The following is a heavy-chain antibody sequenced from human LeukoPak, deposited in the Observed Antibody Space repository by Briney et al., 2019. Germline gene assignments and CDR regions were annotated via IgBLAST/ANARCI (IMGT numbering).Heavy chain of an antibody. CDR2: INPSGGST. D-gene: IGHD3-9*01. CDR1: GHTFTSYY. CDR3: ARKGILTYYDILTGYWDWFDP. J-gene: IGHJ5*02. Sequence: ASVKVSCKASGHTFTSYYMHWVRQAPGQGLEWMGIINPSGGSTSYAQKFQGRVTMTRDTSTSTVYMELSSLRSEDTAVYYCARKGILTYYDILTGYWDWFDPWGQGTLVTVSS. V-gene: IGHV1-46*01.